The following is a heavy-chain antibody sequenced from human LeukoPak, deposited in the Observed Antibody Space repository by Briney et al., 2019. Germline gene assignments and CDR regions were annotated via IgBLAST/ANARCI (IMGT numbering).Heavy chain of an antibody. CDR2: ISHDGTNT. J-gene: IGHJ4*02. D-gene: IGHD3-22*01. V-gene: IGHV3-30-3*01. CDR3: ARHRGPSLHSSGYFDY. Sequence: AGRSLRLSCAASGFPFSGYAIHWVRQAPGKGLEWVAVISHDGTNTYYADSVKGRFTISRDNSKNTLYLQMNSLRTEDTAVYYCARHRGPSLHSSGYFDYWGQGTLVTVSS. CDR1: GFPFSGYA.